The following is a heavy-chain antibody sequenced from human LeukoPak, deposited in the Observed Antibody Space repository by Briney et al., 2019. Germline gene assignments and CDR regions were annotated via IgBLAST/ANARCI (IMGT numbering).Heavy chain of an antibody. V-gene: IGHV5-51*01. CDR2: ICPGDSDT. CDR3: GKGEFEPDDAFDI. D-gene: IGHD3-16*01. Sequence: LGESLKISCKGSGYHFTNYWIAWVRQMPGKGLEWMGIICPGDSDTRYSPSFQGQVTISVDKSISTAYLQWNSLKAADTAIYYCGKGEFEPDDAFDIWGQGTMVTVSS. CDR1: GYHFTNYW. J-gene: IGHJ3*02.